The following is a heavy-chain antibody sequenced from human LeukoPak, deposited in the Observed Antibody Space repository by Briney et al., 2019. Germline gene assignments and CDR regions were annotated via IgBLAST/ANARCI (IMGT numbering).Heavy chain of an antibody. Sequence: PGGSLRLPCAASGFTFSSYAMSWVRQAPGKGLEWVSGISGSGASADYADSVKSRFTIARDNSRNTLFLQINSLKVEDTAVYYCAKCGVSTVSEFDYWGQGTLVTVSS. V-gene: IGHV3-23*01. CDR1: GFTFSSYA. CDR2: ISGSGASA. J-gene: IGHJ4*02. D-gene: IGHD4-17*01. CDR3: AKCGVSTVSEFDY.